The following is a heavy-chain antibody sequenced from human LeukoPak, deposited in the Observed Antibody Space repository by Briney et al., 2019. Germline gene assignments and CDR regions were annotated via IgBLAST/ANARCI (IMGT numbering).Heavy chain of an antibody. V-gene: IGHV4-34*01. CDR2: INHSGST. Sequence: KPSETLSLTCAVYGGSFSGYYWSWIRQPPGKGLEWIGEINHSGSTNYNPSLKSRVTISVDTSKNQFSLKLSSVTAADTAVYYCARQVEMATTYFDYWGQGTLVTVSS. CDR1: GGSFSGYY. D-gene: IGHD5-24*01. J-gene: IGHJ4*02. CDR3: ARQVEMATTYFDY.